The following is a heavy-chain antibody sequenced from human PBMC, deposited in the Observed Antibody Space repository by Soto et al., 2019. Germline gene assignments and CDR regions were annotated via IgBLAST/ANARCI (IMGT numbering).Heavy chain of an antibody. D-gene: IGHD5-12*01. V-gene: IGHV3-21*01. CDR2: ISSSSSYI. Sequence: EVQLVESGGGLVQPGGSLRLSCAASGFTFSSYSMNWVRQAPGKGLEWVSSISSSSSYIYYADSVKGRFTISRDNAKNSLYLQMNSLRAEDTAVYYCARVRDGYNYFGYWGQGTLVTVSS. CDR3: ARVRDGYNYFGY. CDR1: GFTFSSYS. J-gene: IGHJ4*02.